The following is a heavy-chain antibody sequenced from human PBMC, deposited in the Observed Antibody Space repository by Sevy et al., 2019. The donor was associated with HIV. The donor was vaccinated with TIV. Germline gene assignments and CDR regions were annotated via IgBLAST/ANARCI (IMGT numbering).Heavy chain of an antibody. V-gene: IGHV3-23*01. J-gene: IGHJ3*02. CDR1: GFTFSSYA. CDR2: ISGSGGST. Sequence: GGSLRLSCAASGFTFSSYAMSWVRQAPGKGLEWVSAISGSGGSTYYADSVKGRFTISRDNSKNTLYLQMNSQSAEDTAVYYCAKDELVDTAMVGAFDIWGQGTMVTVSS. D-gene: IGHD5-18*01. CDR3: AKDELVDTAMVGAFDI.